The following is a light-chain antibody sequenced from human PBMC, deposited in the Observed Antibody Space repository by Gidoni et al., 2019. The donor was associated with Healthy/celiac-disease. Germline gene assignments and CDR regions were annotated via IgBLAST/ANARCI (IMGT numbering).Light chain of an antibody. CDR2: GAS. CDR3: QKYGSSPT. Sequence: DIVLTQSPGTLSLSPWERATLSCRASQSVSSSYLAWYQQKPGQAPRLLIYGASSRATGIPDRFSGSGYGTDFTLTISRLETEDFAVYYCQKYGSSPTFGQGTKVEIK. J-gene: IGKJ1*01. CDR1: QSVSSSY. V-gene: IGKV3-20*01.